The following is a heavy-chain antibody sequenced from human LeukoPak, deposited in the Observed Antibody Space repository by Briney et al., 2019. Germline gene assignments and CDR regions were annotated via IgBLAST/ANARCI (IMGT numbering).Heavy chain of an antibody. D-gene: IGHD3-9*01. J-gene: IGHJ4*02. CDR2: ISRSAITI. CDR1: GFTFSSYE. V-gene: IGHV3-48*03. Sequence: GGSLRLSCAASGFTFSSYEMNWVRQAPGKGLEWVSSISRSAITIYYADSVKGRFTISRDNAKNSLYLQMNSLRAEDTAVYYCARADNHDILTGYSDYWGQGTLVTVSS. CDR3: ARADNHDILTGYSDY.